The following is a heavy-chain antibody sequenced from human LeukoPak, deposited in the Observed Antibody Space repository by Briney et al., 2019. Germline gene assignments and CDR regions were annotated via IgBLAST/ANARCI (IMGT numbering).Heavy chain of an antibody. J-gene: IGHJ3*02. CDR2: IWYDGTNK. CDR3: ARGGSYLSAFDI. Sequence: GGSLRLSCAASGFTFSSYGMHWVRQAPGKGLEWVAFIWYDGTNKYYADSGKGRFTISRDNSKNTLYLQMNSLRAEDTAVYYCARGGSYLSAFDIWGQGTMVTVSS. CDR1: GFTFSSYG. V-gene: IGHV3-33*01. D-gene: IGHD1-26*01.